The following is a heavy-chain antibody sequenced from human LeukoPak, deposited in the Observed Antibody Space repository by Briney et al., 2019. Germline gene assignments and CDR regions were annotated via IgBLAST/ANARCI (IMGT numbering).Heavy chain of an antibody. V-gene: IGHV4-30-2*01. CDR3: ARGPPYGLYYYYGMDV. Sequence: SETLSLTCAVSGGSINSGGFSWTWIRQPPGKGLEWIGYIYYSGTTSYNPSLKSRVTISVDNVKNEFALKLKSVTAADTAVYYCARGPPYGLYYYYGMDVWGQGTTVTVSS. D-gene: IGHD4-17*01. J-gene: IGHJ6*02. CDR1: GGSINSGGFS. CDR2: IYYSGTT.